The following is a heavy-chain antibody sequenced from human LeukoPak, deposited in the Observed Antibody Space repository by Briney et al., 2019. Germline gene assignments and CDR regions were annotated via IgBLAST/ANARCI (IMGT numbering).Heavy chain of an antibody. CDR3: ARRHYDILTGYPSQPIDS. J-gene: IGHJ4*02. CDR2: VYHSGST. CDR1: GYSISSGYY. Sequence: SETLSLTCTVSGYSISSGYYWVWIRQPPGKGLERIGSVYHSGSTYYNPSLKSRVTISVDTSKNQFSLKLSSVTAADTAVYYCARRHYDILTGYPSQPIDSWGQGTLVTVSS. D-gene: IGHD3-9*01. V-gene: IGHV4-38-2*02.